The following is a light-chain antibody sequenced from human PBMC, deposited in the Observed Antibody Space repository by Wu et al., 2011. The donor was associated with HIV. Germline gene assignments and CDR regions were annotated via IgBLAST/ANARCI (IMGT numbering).Light chain of an antibody. CDR2: DAS. J-gene: IGKJ4*01. Sequence: ESVLTQSPDTLSLSPGERATLSCRASQSVSAYLAWYQQKPGQAPRLLIYDASKRATGIPVRFSGSGFGTDFTLTISSLEPEDFAVYYCQHRSDWPPTFGGRDQGGDQ. CDR1: QSVSAY. V-gene: IGKV3-11*01. CDR3: QHRSDWPPT.